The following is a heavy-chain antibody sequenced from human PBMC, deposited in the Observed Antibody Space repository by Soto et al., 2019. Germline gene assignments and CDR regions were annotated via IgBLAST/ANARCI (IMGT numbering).Heavy chain of an antibody. Sequence: QVQLQQWGAGLLKPSETLSLTCAVYGGSFRGYYWSWIRQPPGKGLEWIGEVDHSGSTNYNPSLKSRVTISVDTSKTQFSLMLSTVTAADTAVYYCARGRFCDYGGNSYKVDAFDIWGQGTMVTVSS. CDR1: GGSFRGYY. CDR3: ARGRFCDYGGNSYKVDAFDI. D-gene: IGHD4-17*01. CDR2: VDHSGST. V-gene: IGHV4-34*01. J-gene: IGHJ3*02.